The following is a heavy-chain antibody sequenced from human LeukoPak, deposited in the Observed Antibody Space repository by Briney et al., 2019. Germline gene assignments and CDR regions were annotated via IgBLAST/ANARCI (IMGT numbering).Heavy chain of an antibody. CDR1: GFTFSSYA. CDR2: ISGSGSNT. V-gene: IGHV3-23*01. D-gene: IGHD2-2*01. Sequence: GGSLRLSCAASGFTFSSYAMSWVRQAPGKVLEWVSIISGSGSNTHYADSVKGRFTISKDNSKNTLYLQMNSLRAEDTAVYYCSKVPSIWGQGTMVTVSS. CDR3: SKVPSI. J-gene: IGHJ3*02.